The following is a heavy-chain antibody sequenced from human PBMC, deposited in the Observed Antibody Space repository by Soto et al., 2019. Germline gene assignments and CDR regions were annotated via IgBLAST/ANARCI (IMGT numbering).Heavy chain of an antibody. CDR1: GFTFSSYA. Sequence: GGSLRLSCAASGFTFSSYAMSWVRQAPGKGLEWVSAISGSGGSTYYADTVKGQFTISRDNSKNTLNLQMNSLRAEDTAFYYCAKDLAAAGIRPLLYFDYWGQGTLVTVSS. D-gene: IGHD6-13*01. J-gene: IGHJ4*02. CDR3: AKDLAAAGIRPLLYFDY. V-gene: IGHV3-23*01. CDR2: ISGSGGST.